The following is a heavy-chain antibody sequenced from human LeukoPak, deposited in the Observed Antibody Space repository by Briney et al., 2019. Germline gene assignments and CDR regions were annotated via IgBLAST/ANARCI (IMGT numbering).Heavy chain of an antibody. CDR2: ISAYNGNT. D-gene: IGHD6-19*01. CDR3: AREHSGWYNY. CDR1: GYTFPSYG. V-gene: IGHV1-18*04. J-gene: IGHJ4*02. Sequence: GASVKVSCKASGYTFPSYGLRWVRQAPGQGLEWMGWISAYNGNTNYAQKPQGRATMTTDKSTSPAYMELRSLRSDDKAVYYCAREHSGWYNYWGQGTLVTVSS.